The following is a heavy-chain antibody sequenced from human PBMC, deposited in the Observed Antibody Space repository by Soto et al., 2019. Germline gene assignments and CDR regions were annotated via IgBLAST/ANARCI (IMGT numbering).Heavy chain of an antibody. CDR2: IIPIFGTA. J-gene: IGHJ4*02. V-gene: IGHV1-69*13. Sequence: GASVKVSCKASGGTFSSYAISWVRQAPGQGLEWMGGIIPIFGTANYAQKFQGRVTITADESTSTAYMELSSLRSEDTAVYYCARMIRFDFWSGYHKGYFDYWGQGTLVTVSS. D-gene: IGHD3-3*01. CDR3: ARMIRFDFWSGYHKGYFDY. CDR1: GGTFSSYA.